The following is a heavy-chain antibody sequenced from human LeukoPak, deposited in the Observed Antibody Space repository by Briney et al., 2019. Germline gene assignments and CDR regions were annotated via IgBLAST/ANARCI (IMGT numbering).Heavy chain of an antibody. CDR3: ASTMYSSSSGRGSLDI. D-gene: IGHD6-6*01. CDR1: GGTFSSYA. J-gene: IGHJ3*02. Sequence: GASVKVSCKASGGTFSSYAISWVRQAPGQGLEWMGGIIPIFGTANYAQKFQGRVTITKDESTSTAYMELSSLRSEDTAVYYCASTMYSSSSGRGSLDIWGQGTMVTVSS. CDR2: IIPIFGTA. V-gene: IGHV1-69*05.